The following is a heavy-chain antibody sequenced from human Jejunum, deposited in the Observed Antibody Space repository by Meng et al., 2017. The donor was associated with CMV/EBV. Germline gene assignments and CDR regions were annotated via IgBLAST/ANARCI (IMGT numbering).Heavy chain of an antibody. CDR3: ARDQFCSTTNCAHKT. D-gene: IGHD2-2*01. V-gene: IGHV3-21*01. Sequence: GFSFSRYTMNWVRQAPGKGLEWVASILSDTGYIYSADSVKGRFIISRDNAKKSLYLQMNSLRVEDTAVYYCARDQFCSTTNCAHKTWGQGTLVTVSS. CDR1: GFSFSRYT. J-gene: IGHJ1*01. CDR2: ILSDTGYI.